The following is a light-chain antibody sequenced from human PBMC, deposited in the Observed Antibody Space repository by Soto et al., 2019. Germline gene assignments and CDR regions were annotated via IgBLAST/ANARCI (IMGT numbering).Light chain of an antibody. J-gene: IGKJ2*01. CDR1: QSIYSY. CDR3: QQRSDWPRT. Sequence: EIVLTQSPATLSLSPGERATLSCRASQSIYSYLAWYQQKPGQAPRLLIYDASIRATGISARFSASGSGTDFTLTISSLEPEDFAVYYCQQRSDWPRTFGRGTKLEIK. CDR2: DAS. V-gene: IGKV3-11*01.